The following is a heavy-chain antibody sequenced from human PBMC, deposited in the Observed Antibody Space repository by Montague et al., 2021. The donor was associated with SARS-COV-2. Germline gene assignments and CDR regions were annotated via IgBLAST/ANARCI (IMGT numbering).Heavy chain of an antibody. D-gene: IGHD3-10*01. CDR2: IHFGGST. CDR3: ARLGDGVVPSPILGVGPYYSCYYMDV. CDR1: AGSFSTHY. J-gene: IGHJ6*03. V-gene: IGHV4-34*01. Sequence: SETLSPTRAVHAGSFSTHYWNWIRQPPGKGLEWIGDIHFGGSTTYNPSLKSRVTISADTSKNQFSLQLTSVAAADTAVYYCARLGDGVVPSPILGVGPYYSCYYMDVWGKGTTVTVSS.